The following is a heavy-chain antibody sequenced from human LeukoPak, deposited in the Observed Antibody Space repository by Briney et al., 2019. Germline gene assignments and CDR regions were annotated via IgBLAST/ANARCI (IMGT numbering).Heavy chain of an antibody. D-gene: IGHD2-2*01. J-gene: IGHJ4*02. V-gene: IGHV1-18*01. CDR3: ARAGTSTTDY. CDR1: GGTFSSYA. Sequence: ASVKVSCKASGGTFSSYAISWVRQAPGRGLEWMGWISVYNGNTNYAQKLQGRVTMTTDTSTSTAYMELRSLRSDDTAVYYCARAGTSTTDYWGQGTLVTVSS. CDR2: ISVYNGNT.